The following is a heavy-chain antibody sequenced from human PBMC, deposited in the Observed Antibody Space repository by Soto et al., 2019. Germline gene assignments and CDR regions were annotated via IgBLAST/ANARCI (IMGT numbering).Heavy chain of an antibody. V-gene: IGHV4-59*01. CDR3: ARDRGPHSYADY. J-gene: IGHJ4*02. CDR1: GGSINTYY. CDR2: IYSSGNT. D-gene: IGHD3-16*01. Sequence: QVQLQESGPGLVKPSETLSLTCTVSGGSINTYYWSWIRQPPGKGLEWIGYIYSSGNTNYKPSLKSRVTLSVDTSNNQFSLNLNSVTAADTAVYYCARDRGPHSYADYWGQGTLVTVSS.